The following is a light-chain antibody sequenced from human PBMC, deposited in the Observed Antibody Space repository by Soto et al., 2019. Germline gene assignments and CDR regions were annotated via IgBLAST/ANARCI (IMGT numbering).Light chain of an antibody. CDR3: GTWDSSPRALV. CDR2: ENN. J-gene: IGLJ2*01. V-gene: IGLV1-51*02. CDR1: SSNIGNNY. Sequence: QSVLTQPPSVSAAPGQKVTISCSGSSSNIGNNYVSWYQQFPGTAPKLLIYENNKRPSGIPDRFSGSKSGTSATLGITGLQTGDEADYYCGTWDSSPRALVFGGGTKLTVL.